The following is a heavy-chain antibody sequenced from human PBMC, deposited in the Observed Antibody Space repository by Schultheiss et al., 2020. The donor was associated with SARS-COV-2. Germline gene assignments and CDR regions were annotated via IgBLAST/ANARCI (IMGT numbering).Heavy chain of an antibody. Sequence: GGSLRLSCAASGFTFSSYWMHWVRQAPGKGLVWVSRINSDGSSTCYADSVKGRFTISRDNAKNTLYLQMNSLRAEDTAVYYCARDRCGGDCYPVGNWFDPWGQGTLVTVSS. CDR1: GFTFSSYW. CDR2: INSDGSST. V-gene: IGHV3-74*01. CDR3: ARDRCGGDCYPVGNWFDP. D-gene: IGHD2-21*01. J-gene: IGHJ5*02.